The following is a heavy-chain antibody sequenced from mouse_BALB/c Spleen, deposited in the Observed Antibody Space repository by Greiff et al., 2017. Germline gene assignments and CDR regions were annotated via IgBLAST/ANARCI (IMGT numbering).Heavy chain of an antibody. J-gene: IGHJ2*01. CDR1: GYTFTSYW. D-gene: IGHD2-2*01. CDR3: ARGGYDVDY. V-gene: IGHV1-7*01. Sequence: VQGVESGAELAKPGASVKMSCKASGYTFTSYWMHWVKQRPGQGLEWIGYINPSTGYTEYNQKFKDKATLTADKSSSIAYMQLSSLTSEDSAVYYCARGGYDVDYWGQGTTLTVSA. CDR2: INPSTGYT.